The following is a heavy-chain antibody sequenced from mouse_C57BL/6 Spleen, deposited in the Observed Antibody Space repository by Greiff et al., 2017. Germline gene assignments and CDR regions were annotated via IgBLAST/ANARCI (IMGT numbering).Heavy chain of an antibody. CDR3: ARDPYSYGSPYAMDY. J-gene: IGHJ4*01. Sequence: EVQGVESGGDLVKPGGSLKLSCAASGFTFSSYGMSWVRQTPDKRLEWVATISSGGSYTYYTDSVKGRFTIPRDNAKNTLYRQMSSLKSEDTAMYYVARDPYSYGSPYAMDYWGQGTSVTVSS. D-gene: IGHD1-1*01. CDR1: GFTFSSYG. CDR2: ISSGGSYT. V-gene: IGHV5-6*01.